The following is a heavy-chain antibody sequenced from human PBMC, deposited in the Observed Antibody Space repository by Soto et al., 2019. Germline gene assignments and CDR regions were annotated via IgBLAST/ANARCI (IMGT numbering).Heavy chain of an antibody. Sequence: WGSRRLSCAASGFTFSSYSMNWVRQAPGKGLEWVSSISSSSSYIYYADSVKGRFTISRDNAKNSLYLQMNSLRAEDTAVYYCARARDPENYYDSSGYYLDYWGQGTLVTVSS. CDR2: ISSSSSYI. CDR3: ARARDPENYYDSSGYYLDY. D-gene: IGHD3-22*01. J-gene: IGHJ4*02. V-gene: IGHV3-21*01. CDR1: GFTFSSYS.